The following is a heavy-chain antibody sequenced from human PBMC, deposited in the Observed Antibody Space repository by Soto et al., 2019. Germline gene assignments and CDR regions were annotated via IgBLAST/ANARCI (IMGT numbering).Heavy chain of an antibody. V-gene: IGHV1-18*01. Sequence: ASVKVSCKASGYTFTSYGISWVRQAPGQGLEWMGWISAYNGNTNYAQKLQGRVTMTTDTSTSTAYMELRSLRSDDTAVYYCARGLYDSSGYYPPRGFDPWGQETLVTVSS. CDR2: ISAYNGNT. CDR3: ARGLYDSSGYYPPRGFDP. D-gene: IGHD3-22*01. CDR1: GYTFTSYG. J-gene: IGHJ5*02.